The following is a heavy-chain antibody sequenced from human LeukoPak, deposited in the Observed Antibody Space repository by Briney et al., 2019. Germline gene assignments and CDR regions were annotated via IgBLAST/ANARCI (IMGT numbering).Heavy chain of an antibody. CDR3: ARLSGPYSSSSLVGP. CDR1: GGSFSGYY. V-gene: IGHV4-34*01. CDR2: INHSGST. J-gene: IGHJ5*02. Sequence: SETLSLTCAVYGGSFSGYYWSWIRQPPGKGLEWIGEINHSGSTNYNPSLKSRVTISVDTSKNQFSLKLSSVTAADTAVYYCARLSGPYSSSSLVGPWGQGTLVTVSS. D-gene: IGHD6-6*01.